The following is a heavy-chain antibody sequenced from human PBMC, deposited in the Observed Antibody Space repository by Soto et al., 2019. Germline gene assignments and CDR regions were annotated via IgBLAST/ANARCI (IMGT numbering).Heavy chain of an antibody. D-gene: IGHD5-12*01. CDR2: IIPILGIA. CDR3: ARAAPIGYLNF. J-gene: IGHJ4*02. V-gene: IGHV1-69*02. CDR1: GGTFSSYT. Sequence: QVQLVQSGAEVKKPGSSVKVSCKASGGTFSSYTISWVRQAPGQGLEWMGRIIPILGIANYAQKFQGRVKITADKSTSTAYMELSSLRSEDTAVYYCARAAPIGYLNFWGQGTLVTVSS.